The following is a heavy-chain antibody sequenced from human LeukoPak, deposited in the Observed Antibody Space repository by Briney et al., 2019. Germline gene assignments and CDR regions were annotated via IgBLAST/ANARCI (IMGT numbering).Heavy chain of an antibody. V-gene: IGHV3-64*01. Sequence: GGSLRLSCAASGFTFGSYAMHWVRQAPGKGLEYVSAISSNGGSTYYANSVKGRFTISRDNSKNTLYLQMGSLRAEDMAVYYCARESEYATATVDYWGQGTLVTVTS. D-gene: IGHD4-17*01. CDR2: ISSNGGST. CDR3: ARESEYATATVDY. J-gene: IGHJ4*02. CDR1: GFTFGSYA.